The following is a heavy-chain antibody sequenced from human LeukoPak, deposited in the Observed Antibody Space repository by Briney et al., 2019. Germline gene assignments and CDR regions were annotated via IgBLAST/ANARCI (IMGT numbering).Heavy chain of an antibody. J-gene: IGHJ3*02. CDR2: ISYEGSNK. CDR3: AGKTSDDAFDI. Sequence: GGSLRLSCAASGFTFSSYAMHWVRQAPGKGLEGVAVISYEGSNKYYADSVKGRFTISRDNSKNTLYLQMNSLRAEDTAVYYCAGKTSDDAFDIWGQGTMVTVSS. V-gene: IGHV3-30-3*01. CDR1: GFTFSSYA.